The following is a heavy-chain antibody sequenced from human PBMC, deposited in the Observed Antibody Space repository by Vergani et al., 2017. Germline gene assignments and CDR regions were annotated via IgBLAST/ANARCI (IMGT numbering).Heavy chain of an antibody. CDR3: ARGDYHVSFEI. Sequence: QGQLVESGGGLVKPGGSLRLSCAASGFSLSDYYMTWIRQAPGKWLEWISYISSSGTTIYYADSVKGRFTISRDNAKNLVFLQMDSLRAEDTALYYCARGDYHVSFEIWGRGTMVTISS. V-gene: IGHV3-11*04. CDR2: ISSSGTTI. CDR1: GFSLSDYY. J-gene: IGHJ3*02. D-gene: IGHD3-10*02.